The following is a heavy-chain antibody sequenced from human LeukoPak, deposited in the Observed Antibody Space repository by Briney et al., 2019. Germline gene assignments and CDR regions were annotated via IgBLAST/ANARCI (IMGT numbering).Heavy chain of an antibody. D-gene: IGHD4-17*01. J-gene: IGHJ4*02. CDR1: GGTFSGSA. Sequence: SVKVSCKTSGGTFSGSAITWVRQAPGQGLEWMGRIIPVLALATYAQKFQGRVTITADQFTTTAYMELNTLRSEDTAVFYCARDINGDLDYWGQGTLVTVSS. CDR3: ARDINGDLDY. V-gene: IGHV1-69*04. CDR2: IIPVLALA.